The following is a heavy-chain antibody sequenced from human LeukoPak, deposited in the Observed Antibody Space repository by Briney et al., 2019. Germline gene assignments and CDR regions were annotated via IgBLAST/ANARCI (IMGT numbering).Heavy chain of an antibody. CDR2: IHHSGST. D-gene: IGHD3-22*01. Sequence: PSETLSLTFAVYRGSFGVYYWSWIRQPPGKGLEWIGEIHHSGSTNYNPSLKSRVTISVDTSKNQFSLKLSSVTAADTAVYYCAREGDSSVYYDYWGQGTLVTVSS. CDR3: AREGDSSVYYDY. J-gene: IGHJ4*02. CDR1: RGSFGVYY. V-gene: IGHV4-34*01.